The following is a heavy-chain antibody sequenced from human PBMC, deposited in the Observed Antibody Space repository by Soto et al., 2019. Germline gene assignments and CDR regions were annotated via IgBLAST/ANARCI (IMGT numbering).Heavy chain of an antibody. V-gene: IGHV4-59*01. CDR1: GGSISSYY. CDR3: ASGGYCSSTSCYHHWFDP. J-gene: IGHJ5*02. D-gene: IGHD2-2*01. CDR2: IYYSGST. Sequence: LSLTCTVSGGSISSYYWSWIRQPPGKGLEWIGYIYYSGSTNYNPSLKSRVTISVDTSKNQFSLKLSSVTAADTAVYYCASGGYCSSTSCYHHWFDPWGQGTLVTVSS.